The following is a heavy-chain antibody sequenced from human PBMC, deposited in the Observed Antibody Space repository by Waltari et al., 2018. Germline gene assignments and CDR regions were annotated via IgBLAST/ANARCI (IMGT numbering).Heavy chain of an antibody. CDR2: IGGGGGST. V-gene: IGHV3-23*01. CDR1: GFDFCSYA. CDR3: AKDRTGSKFDP. J-gene: IGHJ5*02. Sequence: EVQLLESGGGLVQPGGSLRLSCAASGFDFCSYAMGWVRQAPGKGLEWVSAIGGGGGSTYYADAVKGRFTISRDNSKNTLYLQMNSLRAEDTAVYYCAKDRTGSKFDPWGQGTLVTVSS. D-gene: IGHD3-10*01.